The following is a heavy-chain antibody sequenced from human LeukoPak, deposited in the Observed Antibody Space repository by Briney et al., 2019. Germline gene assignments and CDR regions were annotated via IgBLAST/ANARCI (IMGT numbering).Heavy chain of an antibody. Sequence: SETLSLTCAVYGGSFSGYYWSWIRQPPGKGLEWIGEINHSGSTNYNPSLKSRVTISVDTSKNQFSLKLSSVTAADTAVYYCARGRLSGSYRPGPFDYWGQGTLVTVSS. V-gene: IGHV4-34*01. CDR1: GGSFSGYY. D-gene: IGHD1-26*01. CDR2: INHSGST. CDR3: ARGRLSGSYRPGPFDY. J-gene: IGHJ4*02.